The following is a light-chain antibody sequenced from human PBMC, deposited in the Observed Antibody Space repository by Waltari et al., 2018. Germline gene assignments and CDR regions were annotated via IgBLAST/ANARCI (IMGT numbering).Light chain of an antibody. CDR2: DVT. CDR1: SSYVGAYNS. J-gene: IGLJ2*01. CDR3: SSYTSSSTPLV. Sequence: QSALTQPASVSGSPGQSITISCTGTSSYVGAYNSVSWYQQHPGQAPKLMIYDVTSRPSGVSNRFSGSKSGNTASLTISGLQAEDEADYYCSSYTSSSTPLVFGGGTKLTVL. V-gene: IGLV2-14*03.